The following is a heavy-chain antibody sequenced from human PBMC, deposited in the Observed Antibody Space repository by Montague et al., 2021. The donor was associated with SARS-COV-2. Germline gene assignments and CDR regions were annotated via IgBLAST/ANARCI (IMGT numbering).Heavy chain of an antibody. J-gene: IGHJ5*02. CDR1: GGSITSSLYY. CDR3: ARHATSSGYWSWIDP. V-gene: IGHV4-39*01. Sequence: SETLSLTCTVSGGSITSSLYYWGWIRQPPGTGLDWIVTFPYSATTSYNPSLKIRVTISVDTSQDQFSLKVTAVTAANTAVYYGARHATSSGYWSWIDPWGQGALVTVSS. D-gene: IGHD6-25*01. CDR2: FPYSATT.